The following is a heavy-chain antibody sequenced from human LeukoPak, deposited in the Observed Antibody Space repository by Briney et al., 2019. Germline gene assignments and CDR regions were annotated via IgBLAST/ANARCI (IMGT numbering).Heavy chain of an antibody. J-gene: IGHJ4*02. V-gene: IGHV3-11*04. D-gene: IGHD3-10*01. CDR3: ARDRFGEALDY. CDR1: GFTFGDYY. CDR2: ISSSGSTI. Sequence: GGSLRLSCAASGFTFGDYYMYWIRQAPGKGLEWISYISSSGSTIYYADSVKGRFTISRDNAKNSLYLQMNSLRAEDTAVYYCARDRFGEALDYWGQGTLVTVSS.